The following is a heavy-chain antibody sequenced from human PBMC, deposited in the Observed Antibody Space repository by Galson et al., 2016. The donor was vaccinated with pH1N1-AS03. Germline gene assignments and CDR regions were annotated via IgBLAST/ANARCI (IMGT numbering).Heavy chain of an antibody. CDR1: GFRFTTYW. CDR2: IYPGDSDT. CDR3: ARGDGYNYYFDY. J-gene: IGHJ4*02. V-gene: IGHV5-51*03. Sequence: QSGAEVKKPGESLMISCKASGFRFTTYWIAWVRQLPGKGLEWMGFIYPGDSDTKYSPSFQGQVTIPADKSISTAYLPWNSLKASDTAMYYCARGDGYNYYFDYWGQGTLVTVSS. D-gene: IGHD5-24*01.